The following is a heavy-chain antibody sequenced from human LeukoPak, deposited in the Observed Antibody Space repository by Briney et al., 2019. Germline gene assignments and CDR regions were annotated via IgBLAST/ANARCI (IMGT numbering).Heavy chain of an antibody. Sequence: PGGSLRLSCAASGFTFSSYWMSWVRQAPGKGLEWVANIKQDGSEKYYVDSVKGRFTISRDNAKNSLYLQMNSLRAEDTAVYYCARSISTWPLLRYFDWLTYFDYWGQGTLVTVSS. CDR2: IKQDGSEK. J-gene: IGHJ4*02. CDR3: ARSISTWPLLRYFDWLTYFDY. CDR1: GFTFSSYW. D-gene: IGHD3-9*01. V-gene: IGHV3-7*01.